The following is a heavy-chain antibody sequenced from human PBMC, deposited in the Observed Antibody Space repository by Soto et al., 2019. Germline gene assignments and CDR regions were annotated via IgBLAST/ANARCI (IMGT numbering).Heavy chain of an antibody. CDR3: AGGPEWRYGMDV. D-gene: IGHD3-3*01. V-gene: IGHV5-10-1*01. CDR2: IDPSDSYT. J-gene: IGHJ6*02. Sequence: GESLKISCKGSGYSFTSYWISWVRQMPGKGLEWMGRIDPSDSYTNYSPSFQGHVTISADKSISTAYLQWSSLKASDTAMYSCAGGPEWRYGMDVWGQGTTVTASS. CDR1: GYSFTSYW.